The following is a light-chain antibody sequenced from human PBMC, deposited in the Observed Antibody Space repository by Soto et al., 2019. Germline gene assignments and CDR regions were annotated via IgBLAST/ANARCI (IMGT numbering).Light chain of an antibody. J-gene: IGKJ2*01. CDR2: GAS. V-gene: IGKV3-20*01. CDR1: QSVSSNY. Sequence: EIVLTQSPGTLSLSPGERATLSCRASQSVSSNYLAWYQQKPGQTPRLLIYGASSRPTGIPDRFSGSGSGTDFTLTISRLEPEDFAVYYCKQYGSSPYTFGQGTKLEIK. CDR3: KQYGSSPYT.